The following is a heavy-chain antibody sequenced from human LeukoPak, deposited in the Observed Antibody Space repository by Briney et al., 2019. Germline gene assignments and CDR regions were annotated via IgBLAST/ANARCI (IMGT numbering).Heavy chain of an antibody. V-gene: IGHV5-51*01. D-gene: IGHD2-2*02. CDR1: GYSFTSYR. CDR3: ARSVEYCSSTSCYNYYYYYYMDV. CDR2: IYPGDSDT. Sequence: GESLKISCKGSGYSFTSYRIGWVRQMPGKGLEWMGIIYPGDSDTRYSPSFQGQVTISADKSISTAYLQWSSLKASDTAMYYCARSVEYCSSTSCYNYYYYYYMDVWGKGTTVTVSS. J-gene: IGHJ6*03.